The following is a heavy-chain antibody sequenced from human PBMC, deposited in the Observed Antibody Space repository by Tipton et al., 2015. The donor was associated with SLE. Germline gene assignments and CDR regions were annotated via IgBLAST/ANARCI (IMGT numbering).Heavy chain of an antibody. CDR3: ARGARGSYYAVAFDI. V-gene: IGHV4-61*01. D-gene: IGHD3-10*01. CDR1: GGPVSSPIDY. CDR2: IYDRGST. J-gene: IGHJ4*02. Sequence: TLSLTCTVSGGPVSSPIDYWSWIRQSPGKGLEWIGSIYDRGSTNYNPSLKSRVTISVDTSKNQFSLKLSSVTAADTAVYYCARGARGSYYAVAFDIWGQGTLVTVSS.